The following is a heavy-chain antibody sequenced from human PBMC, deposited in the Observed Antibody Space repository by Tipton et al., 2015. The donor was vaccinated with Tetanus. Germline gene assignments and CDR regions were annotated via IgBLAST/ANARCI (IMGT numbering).Heavy chain of an antibody. CDR2: VYHSGST. CDR3: ASLPQIWFGDLFDH. CDR1: GGSISGDNW. J-gene: IGHJ4*02. Sequence: TLSLTCAVSGGSISGDNWWSWVRQPPGKGLEWIGEVYHSGSTNYSPSLKSRATISVDRSKNQLSLKLTSVTAADTAVYYCASLPQIWFGDLFDHWGQGVLVTVSS. D-gene: IGHD3-10*01. V-gene: IGHV4-4*02.